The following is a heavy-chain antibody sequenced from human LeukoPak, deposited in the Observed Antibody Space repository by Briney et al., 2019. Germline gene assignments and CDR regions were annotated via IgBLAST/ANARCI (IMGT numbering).Heavy chain of an antibody. D-gene: IGHD2-2*01. CDR3: ARDRGYCSSTNCYLYYFDY. V-gene: IGHV3-48*02. CDR1: GFTFSSYS. CDR2: ISRSGSTI. J-gene: IGHJ4*02. Sequence: GGSPRLSCAASGFTFSSYSMNWVRQAPGKGLEWISYISRSGSTIYYADSVKGRFTISRDNAKNSLSLQMNSLRDEDTAVYYCARDRGYCSSTNCYLYYFDYWGQGTLVTVSS.